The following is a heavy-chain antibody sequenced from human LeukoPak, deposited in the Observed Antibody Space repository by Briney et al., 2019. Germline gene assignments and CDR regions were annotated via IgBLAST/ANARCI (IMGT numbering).Heavy chain of an antibody. CDR1: GFSFSNYG. D-gene: IGHD6-13*01. CDR2: IWYDGNNK. Sequence: RGSLRLSCATSGFSFSNYGILWVRQAPGKGGEWGAVIWYDGNNKYYADSVKGRFTISTDNSKKTLYLQMNTLRAEDTAVYYCARLGSSWACDYWGRGTLVTVSS. CDR3: ARLGSSWACDY. J-gene: IGHJ4*02. V-gene: IGHV3-33*01.